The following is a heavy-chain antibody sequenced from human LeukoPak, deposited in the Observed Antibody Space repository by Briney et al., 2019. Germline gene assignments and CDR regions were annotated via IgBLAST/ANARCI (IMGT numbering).Heavy chain of an antibody. CDR2: INRSGST. CDR1: GGSFSGYY. D-gene: IGHD3-9*01. V-gene: IGHV4-34*01. J-gene: IGHJ3*02. CDR3: ARLGDDILTGYYSYAFDI. Sequence: SETLSLTCAVYGGSFSGYYWSWIRQPPGKGLEWIGEINRSGSTNYNPSLKSRVTISVDTSKNQFSLKLSSVTAADTAVYYCARLGDDILTGYYSYAFDIWGQGTMVTVSS.